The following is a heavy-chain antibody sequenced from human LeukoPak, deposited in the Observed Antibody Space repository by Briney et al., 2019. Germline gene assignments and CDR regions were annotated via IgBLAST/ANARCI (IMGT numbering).Heavy chain of an antibody. CDR3: ASSPNDYGDYGITYYYYYMDV. Sequence: GASVKVSCKASGYTFTGYYMHWVRQAPGQGLEWMGGIIPIFGTANYAQKFQGRVTITADKSTSTAYMELSSLRSEDTAVYYCASSPNDYGDYGITYYYYYMDVWGKGTTVTVSS. CDR2: IIPIFGTA. CDR1: GYTFTGYY. D-gene: IGHD4-17*01. V-gene: IGHV1-69*06. J-gene: IGHJ6*03.